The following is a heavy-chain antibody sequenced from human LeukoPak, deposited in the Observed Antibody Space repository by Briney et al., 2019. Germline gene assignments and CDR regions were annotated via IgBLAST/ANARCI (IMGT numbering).Heavy chain of an antibody. CDR1: GYTFTGYY. V-gene: IGHV1-2*02. CDR3: ARNIMAAMDGFDI. Sequence: ASVKVSCKASGYTFTGYYIHWVRQAPGQGLEWLGWINPNSGGTIYAQKFQGRVTMTSDTSISTAYMELSRLRSDDTAVYYCARNIMAAMDGFDIWGQGTKVNGSS. J-gene: IGHJ3*02. CDR2: INPNSGGT. D-gene: IGHD2-2*01.